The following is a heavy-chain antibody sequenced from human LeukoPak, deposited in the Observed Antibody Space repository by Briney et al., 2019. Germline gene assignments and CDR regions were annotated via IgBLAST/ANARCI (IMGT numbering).Heavy chain of an antibody. CDR3: ARGGDAYSSLPTIDY. D-gene: IGHD6-6*01. CDR2: IIPIFGTA. J-gene: IGHJ4*02. Sequence: SVKVSCKASGGTFSSYAISWVRQAPGQGLEWMGGIIPIFGTANYAQKFQGRVTITTDESTSTAYMELSSLRSEDTAVYYCARGGDAYSSLPTIDYWGQGTLVTVSS. V-gene: IGHV1-69*05. CDR1: GGTFSSYA.